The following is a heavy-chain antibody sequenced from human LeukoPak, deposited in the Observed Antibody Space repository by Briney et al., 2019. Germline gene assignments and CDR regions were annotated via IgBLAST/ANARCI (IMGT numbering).Heavy chain of an antibody. CDR3: TKSGVVAPLSYFDY. Sequence: PGGSLRLSCAASGFTFSSYAMSWVRQAPGKGLEWVSAISGSGGSTYYADSVKGRFTISRDNSKNTLYVQMNSLRAGDTAVYYCTKSGVVAPLSYFDYWGQGTLVTVSS. V-gene: IGHV3-23*01. CDR1: GFTFSSYA. J-gene: IGHJ4*02. CDR2: ISGSGGST. D-gene: IGHD2-15*01.